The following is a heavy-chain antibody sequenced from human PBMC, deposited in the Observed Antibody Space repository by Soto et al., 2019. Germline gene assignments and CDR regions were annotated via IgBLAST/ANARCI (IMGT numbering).Heavy chain of an antibody. D-gene: IGHD2-2*01. J-gene: IGHJ4*02. CDR1: GFTFSSFW. CDR2: INSDGSNT. Sequence: GGSLRLSCAASGFTFSSFWMHWVRQAPGEGLVWVSRINSDGSNTNYADSVKGRFTISRDNAKNTLYLQMNSLRAEDTAVYYCARGGVPAGMSYWGQGTLVTVSS. CDR3: ARGGVPAGMSY. V-gene: IGHV3-74*01.